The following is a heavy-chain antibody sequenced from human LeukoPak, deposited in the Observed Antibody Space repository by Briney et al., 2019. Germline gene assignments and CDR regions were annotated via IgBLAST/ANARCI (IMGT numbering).Heavy chain of an antibody. Sequence: GGSLRLSCAASGFTFSGYWMHWVRQAPGKGLAWVARINTDGSSTIYADSVQGRFTITRDNAKNTLYLQMNTLRTEDTAVYYCASFQVSPEGYWGQGTLVTVSS. D-gene: IGHD5/OR15-5a*01. J-gene: IGHJ4*02. V-gene: IGHV3-74*01. CDR1: GFTFSGYW. CDR3: ASFQVSPEGY. CDR2: INTDGSST.